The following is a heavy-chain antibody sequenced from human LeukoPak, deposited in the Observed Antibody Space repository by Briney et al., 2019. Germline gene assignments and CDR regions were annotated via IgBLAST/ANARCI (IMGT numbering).Heavy chain of an antibody. CDR2: IIPIFGTA. V-gene: IGHV1-69*13. CDR3: ARTARDSSGYVPYYFDY. Sequence: GASVKVSCKASGGTFSSYAISWVLQAPGQGLEWMGGIIPIFGTANYAQKFQGRVTITADESTSTAYMELSSLRSEDTAVYYCARTARDSSGYVPYYFDYWGQGTLVTVSS. D-gene: IGHD3-22*01. CDR1: GGTFSSYA. J-gene: IGHJ4*02.